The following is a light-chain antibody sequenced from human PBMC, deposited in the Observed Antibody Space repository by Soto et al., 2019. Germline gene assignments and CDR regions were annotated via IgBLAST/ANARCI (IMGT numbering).Light chain of an antibody. V-gene: IGKV3-20*01. CDR3: QQYGSPP. Sequence: EIVSTQSPGTLSLSPGERATLSCRASQSVSSSYLAWYQQKPGQAPRLLIYGASSRATGIPDRFSGSGSGTDFTLTISRLEPEDFAVYYCQQYGSPPFGPATKLDIK. J-gene: IGKJ3*01. CDR2: GAS. CDR1: QSVSSSY.